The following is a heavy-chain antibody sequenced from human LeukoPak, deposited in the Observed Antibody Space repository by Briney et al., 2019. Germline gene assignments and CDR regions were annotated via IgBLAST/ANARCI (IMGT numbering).Heavy chain of an antibody. Sequence: GESLKISCKGSGYSFTSYWISWVRQMPGKGLEWMWRIDPSDSYTNYSPSFQGHVTISADKSISTAYLQWSSLKAPDTAMYYCARILWFGELLPSNIDYWGQGTLVTVSS. J-gene: IGHJ4*02. CDR3: ARILWFGELLPSNIDY. CDR2: IDPSDSYT. D-gene: IGHD3-10*01. CDR1: GYSFTSYW. V-gene: IGHV5-10-1*01.